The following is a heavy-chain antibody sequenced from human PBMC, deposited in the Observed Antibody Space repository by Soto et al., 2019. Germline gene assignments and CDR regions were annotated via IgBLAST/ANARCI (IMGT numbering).Heavy chain of an antibody. CDR1: GFTFSNYA. CDR3: TKDHYYDNSGYYACSFDY. V-gene: IGHV3-23*01. Sequence: RGSLRLSCAAFGFTFSNYAMSWVRQAPGKGLEWVSVISDSGGSTYYADSVKGRFTISRDNSKNTLDLQRNSVRDEDTAVYYCTKDHYYDNSGYYACSFDYWGQGTLVTGSS. D-gene: IGHD3-22*01. J-gene: IGHJ4*02. CDR2: ISDSGGST.